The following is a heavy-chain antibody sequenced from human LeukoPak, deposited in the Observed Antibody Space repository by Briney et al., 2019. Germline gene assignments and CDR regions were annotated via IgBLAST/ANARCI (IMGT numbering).Heavy chain of an antibody. CDR1: GFTFSNYG. Sequence: GGSLRLSCAASGFTFSNYGMSWIRQAPGKGLEWVSAISNSGGSTYYADSVKGRFTISRDNSKNTLYLQMNSLRAEDTAVYNCAKDSRQGLYHYGSGSLDWGQGTLVTVSS. D-gene: IGHD3-10*01. J-gene: IGHJ4*02. CDR3: AKDSRQGLYHYGSGSLD. CDR2: ISNSGGST. V-gene: IGHV3-23*01.